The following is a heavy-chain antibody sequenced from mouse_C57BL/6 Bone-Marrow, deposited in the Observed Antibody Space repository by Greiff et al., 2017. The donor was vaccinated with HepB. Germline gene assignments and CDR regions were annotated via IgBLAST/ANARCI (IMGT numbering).Heavy chain of an antibody. CDR3: ARDAGGWLAWFAY. CDR1: GFTFSDFY. V-gene: IGHV7-1*01. CDR2: SRNKANDYTT. Sequence: EVKLMESGGGLVQSGRSLRLSCATSGFTFSDFYMEWVRQAPGKGLEWIAASRNKANDYTTEYSASVKGRFIVSRDTSQSILYLQMNALRAEDTAIYYCARDAGGWLAWFAYWGQGTLVTVSA. D-gene: IGHD2-3*01. J-gene: IGHJ3*01.